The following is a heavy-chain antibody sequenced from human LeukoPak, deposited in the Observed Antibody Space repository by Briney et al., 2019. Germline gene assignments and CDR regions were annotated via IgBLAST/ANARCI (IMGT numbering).Heavy chain of an antibody. CDR1: GYSISSGYY. J-gene: IGHJ4*02. V-gene: IGHV4-38-2*02. D-gene: IGHD3-22*01. CDR3: AREEYYYDSSGHIPDY. CDR2: IYHSGST. Sequence: SETLSLTCTVSGYSISSGYYWGWIRQPPGKGLEWTGSIYHSGSTYYNPSLKSRVTISVDTSKNQFSLKLSSVTAADTAVYYCAREEYYYDSSGHIPDYWGQGTLVTVSS.